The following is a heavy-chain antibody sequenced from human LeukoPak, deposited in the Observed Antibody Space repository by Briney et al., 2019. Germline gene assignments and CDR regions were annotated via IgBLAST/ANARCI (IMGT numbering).Heavy chain of an antibody. CDR2: ISYDGSNK. CDR1: GFIFSSFA. CDR3: ATERAGVVTLQY. V-gene: IGHV3-30*04. D-gene: IGHD2-21*02. J-gene: IGHJ4*02. Sequence: PGGSLRLSCAASGFIFSSFAIHWVRQSPGKGLEWAAVISYDGSNKYYTDSVKGRFTVSRDNSKNTLYLQMNSLRPEDTSVYYCATERAGVVTLQYWGQGTLVTVSS.